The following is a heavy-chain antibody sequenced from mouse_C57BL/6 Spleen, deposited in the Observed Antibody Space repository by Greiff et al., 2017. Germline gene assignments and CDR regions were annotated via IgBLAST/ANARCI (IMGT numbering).Heavy chain of an antibody. D-gene: IGHD1-1*01. CDR3: ARRATTVVSYYFDY. Sequence: EVKVVESGGDLVKPGGSLKLSCAASGFTFSSYGMSWVRQTPDKRLEWVATISSGGSYTYYPDSVKGRFTISRDNAKNTLYLQMSSLKSEDTAMYYCARRATTVVSYYFDYWGQGTTLTVSS. CDR2: ISSGGSYT. J-gene: IGHJ2*01. CDR1: GFTFSSYG. V-gene: IGHV5-6*02.